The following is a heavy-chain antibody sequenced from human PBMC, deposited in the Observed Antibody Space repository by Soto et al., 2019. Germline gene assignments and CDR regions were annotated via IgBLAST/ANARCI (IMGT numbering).Heavy chain of an antibody. CDR3: ASFNLGYCSGGTCYY. Sequence: SETLSLTCTVSGGSISSSSYYWGWIRQPPGKGLEWIGSIYYSGSTYYNPSLKSRVTISVDTSKNQFSLKLNSVTAADTAVYYCASFNLGYCSGGTCYYWGQGTLVTVSS. CDR2: IYYSGST. J-gene: IGHJ4*02. V-gene: IGHV4-39*01. CDR1: GGSISSSSYY. D-gene: IGHD2-15*01.